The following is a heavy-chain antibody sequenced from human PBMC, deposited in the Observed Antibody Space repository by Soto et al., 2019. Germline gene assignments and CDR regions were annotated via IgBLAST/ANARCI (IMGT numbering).Heavy chain of an antibody. CDR3: ARARGGGGITYNYYFDY. CDR2: ISDDGTTT. Sequence: GESLKISCVVSGFTFSMYWMHWVRQVPGQSPFWVSRISDDGTTTNYTDSVKGRFTISRDNSKNTLYLQMHSLRAEDTAIYYCARARGGGGITYNYYFDYWGQGTQVTVS. J-gene: IGHJ4*02. V-gene: IGHV3-74*01. D-gene: IGHD3-16*01. CDR1: GFTFSMYW.